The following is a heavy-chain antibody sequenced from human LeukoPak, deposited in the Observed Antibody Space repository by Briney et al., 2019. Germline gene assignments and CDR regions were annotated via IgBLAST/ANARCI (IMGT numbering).Heavy chain of an antibody. V-gene: IGHV1-24*01. CDR3: ATDGSGWYN. D-gene: IGHD6-19*01. Sequence: ASVKVSCKASGYTFTSYDINWVRQAPGKGLEWMGGFDPEDGETVYAQKFQGRVTMTEDTSTDTAYMELSSLRSEDTAVYYCATDGSGWYNWGQGTLVTVSS. CDR1: GYTFTSYD. J-gene: IGHJ4*02. CDR2: FDPEDGET.